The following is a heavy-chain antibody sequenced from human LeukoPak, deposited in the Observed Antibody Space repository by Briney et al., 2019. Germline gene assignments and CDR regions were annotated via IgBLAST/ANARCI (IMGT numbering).Heavy chain of an antibody. CDR2: IYHSGST. CDR3: ARTGGMATLYDAFDI. D-gene: IGHD5-24*01. J-gene: IGHJ3*02. V-gene: IGHV4-38-2*01. CDR1: GYSISSGYY. Sequence: SETLSLTCAVSGYSISSGYYWGWIRQPPGKGLEWIGSIYHSGSTYYNPSLKSRVTISVGTSKNRFSLKLSSVTAADTAVYYCARTGGMATLYDAFDIWGQGTMVTVSS.